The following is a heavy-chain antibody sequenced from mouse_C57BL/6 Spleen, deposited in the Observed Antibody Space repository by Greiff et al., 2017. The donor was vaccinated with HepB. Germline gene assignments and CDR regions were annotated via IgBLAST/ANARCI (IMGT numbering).Heavy chain of an antibody. CDR1: GFTFSDYY. J-gene: IGHJ4*01. CDR3: AKDRHCYSNYGYAMDY. D-gene: IGHD2-5*01. V-gene: IGHV5-16*01. Sequence: EVMLVESEGGLVQPGSSMKLSCTASGFTFSDYYMAWVRQVPEKGLEWVANINYDGSSTYYLDSLKSRFLISRDNAKNILYLQMSSLKSEDTATYYCAKDRHCYSNYGYAMDYWGQGTSVTVSS. CDR2: INYDGSST.